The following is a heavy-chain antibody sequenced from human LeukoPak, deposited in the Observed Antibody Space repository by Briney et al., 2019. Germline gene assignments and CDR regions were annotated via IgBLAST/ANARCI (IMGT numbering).Heavy chain of an antibody. Sequence: AAVKVSCKASGYTFTGYYMHWGRQAPGQGLEWMGWINPNSGGTNYAQTFQGRVTMTRDTSISTAYMELSRLRSDDTAVYYCWVVITHDAFDIWGQGTMVTVSS. CDR2: INPNSGGT. CDR3: WVVITHDAFDI. CDR1: GYTFTGYY. V-gene: IGHV1-2*02. D-gene: IGHD3-22*01. J-gene: IGHJ3*02.